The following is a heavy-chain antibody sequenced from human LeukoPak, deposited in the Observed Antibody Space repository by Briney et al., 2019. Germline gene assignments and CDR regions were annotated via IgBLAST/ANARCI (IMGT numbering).Heavy chain of an antibody. D-gene: IGHD6-13*01. V-gene: IGHV4-31*03. CDR1: GGSISSGGYY. CDR2: IYYSGST. CDR3: ARGRGQQLVRLFDY. J-gene: IGHJ4*02. Sequence: SETLSLTCTVSGGSISSGGYYWSWIRQHPGKGLEWIGYIYYSGSTNYNPSLKSRVTISVDTSKNRFSLKLSSVTAADTAVYYCARGRGQQLVRLFDYWGQGTLVTVSS.